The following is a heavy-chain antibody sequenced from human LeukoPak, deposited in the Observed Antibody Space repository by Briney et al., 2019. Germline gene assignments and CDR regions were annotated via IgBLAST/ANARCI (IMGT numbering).Heavy chain of an antibody. Sequence: PSETLSLTCTVSGGSISSYYWSWIRQTPGKGLEWIGYIYSSGSTSYNPSLKSRVTISVDTSKNQFSLKLSSVTAADTAVYYCARVAARNNHYYYYMDVWGKGTAVTVSS. V-gene: IGHV4-59*01. J-gene: IGHJ6*03. CDR1: GGSISSYY. D-gene: IGHD6-6*01. CDR2: IYSSGST. CDR3: ARVAARNNHYYYYMDV.